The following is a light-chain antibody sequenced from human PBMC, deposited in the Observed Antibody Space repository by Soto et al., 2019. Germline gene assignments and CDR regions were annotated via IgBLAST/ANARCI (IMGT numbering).Light chain of an antibody. J-gene: IGKJ1*01. CDR3: QQYGSSGT. CDR1: QSVSSSY. CDR2: GAS. V-gene: IGKV3-20*01. Sequence: EIVLTQSPGTLSLSPGERATLSCRASQSVSSSYLAWYQQKPGQAPRLLMYGASNRATGIPDKFSGSGPGTDFTLTISRLEPEDFAVYYCQQYGSSGTFGQGTKV.